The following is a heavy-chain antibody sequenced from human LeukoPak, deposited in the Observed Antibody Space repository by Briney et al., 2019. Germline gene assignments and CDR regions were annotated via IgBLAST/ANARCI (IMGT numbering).Heavy chain of an antibody. V-gene: IGHV1-2*06. CDR1: GYTFTGYY. D-gene: IGHD3-16*02. Sequence: ASVKVSCKASGYTFTGYYMHWVRQAPGQGLEWMGRINPNSGGTNYAQKFQGRVTMTRDTSISTAYMGLSRLRSDDTAVYYCAIITFGGVIVLDYWGQGTLVTVSS. CDR2: INPNSGGT. CDR3: AIITFGGVIVLDY. J-gene: IGHJ4*02.